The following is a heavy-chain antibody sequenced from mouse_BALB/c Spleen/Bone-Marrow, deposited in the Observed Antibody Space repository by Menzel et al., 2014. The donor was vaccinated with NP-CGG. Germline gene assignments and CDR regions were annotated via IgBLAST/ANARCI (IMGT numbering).Heavy chain of an antibody. D-gene: IGHD2-1*01. Sequence: QLKESGPSLVKPSQTLSLTCSVTGDSITNGYWNWIRKFPGNKLEYMGYINYSGSTYYNPSLKSRISITRDTSKNQFFLQLNSVTTEDTATYYCVRSGYYGSYPASYWGQGTLVTVSA. CDR2: INYSGST. V-gene: IGHV3-8*02. J-gene: IGHJ3*01. CDR1: GDSITNGY. CDR3: VRSGYYGSYPASY.